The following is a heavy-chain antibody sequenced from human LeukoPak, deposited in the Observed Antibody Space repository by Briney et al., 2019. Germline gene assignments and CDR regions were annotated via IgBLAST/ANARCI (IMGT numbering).Heavy chain of an antibody. Sequence: GGSLRLSCAASGFTFSTYGMSWVRQAPGEGLEWMAVISNDESNKYYADSVKGRFTISRDNSKNTLYLQMNSLSAEDTAMYYCAKDLRYCSGSRCYWPDGVFDYWGQGTLVTVSS. V-gene: IGHV3-30*18. CDR1: GFTFSTYG. D-gene: IGHD2-15*01. CDR2: ISNDESNK. J-gene: IGHJ4*02. CDR3: AKDLRYCSGSRCYWPDGVFDY.